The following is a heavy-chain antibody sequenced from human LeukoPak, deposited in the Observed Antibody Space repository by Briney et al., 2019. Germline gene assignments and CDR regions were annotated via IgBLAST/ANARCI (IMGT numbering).Heavy chain of an antibody. J-gene: IGHJ3*02. CDR2: ISYDGSNK. CDR3: ARDTSPRIAAIYYDAFDI. V-gene: IGHV3-30-3*01. Sequence: GRSLRLSCAASGFTFSSYAMHWVRQAPGKGLEWVAVISYDGSNKHYADSVKGRFTISRDNAKNSLYLEMSSLRGEDTALYYCARDTSPRIAAIYYDAFDIWGQGTMVTVSS. CDR1: GFTFSSYA. D-gene: IGHD6-13*01.